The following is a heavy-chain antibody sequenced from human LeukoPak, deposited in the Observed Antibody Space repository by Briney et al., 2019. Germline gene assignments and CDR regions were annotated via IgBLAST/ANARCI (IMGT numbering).Heavy chain of an antibody. CDR3: ARVSRDFYSNYYYYYGMDV. V-gene: IGHV3-23*01. CDR2: ISGSGGST. J-gene: IGHJ6*02. Sequence: PGGSLRLSCAASGFTFSSYAMSWVRQAPGKGLEWVSAISGSGGSTYYADSVKGRFTISRDNAKNLLYLQMNSLRAEDTAVYYCARVSRDFYSNYYYYYGMDVWGQGTTVTVSS. D-gene: IGHD4-11*01. CDR1: GFTFSSYA.